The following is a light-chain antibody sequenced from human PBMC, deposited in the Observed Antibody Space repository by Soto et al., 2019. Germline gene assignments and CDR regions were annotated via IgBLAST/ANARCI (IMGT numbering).Light chain of an antibody. CDR2: EVA. J-gene: IGKJ5*01. CDR3: LQRTQLPPT. V-gene: IGKV2-29*03. CDR1: QSLLHITGETF. Sequence: DVVMTQTTLSLSVAPGQPASISCKSSQSLLHITGETFLFWYLQKPGQSPKLLIYEVATRDSRVPDRFSCSGSGTDFTLEISRGETDDVGIYYCLQRTQLPPTFGQGTRLGIE.